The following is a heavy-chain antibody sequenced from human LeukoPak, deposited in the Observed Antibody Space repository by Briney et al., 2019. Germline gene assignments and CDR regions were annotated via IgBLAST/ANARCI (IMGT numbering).Heavy chain of an antibody. CDR1: GFIFSNYV. CDR2: LSSSGGST. CDR3: ATDLVVVLPAAYDN. Sequence: GGSLRLSCSASGFIFSNYVMSWVRQSPGKGLEWVSTLSSSGGSTYHADSVKGRFTISRDNSKNTLYLQMNSLRAEDTAVYYCATDLVVVLPAAYDNWGQGALVTVSS. V-gene: IGHV3-23*01. D-gene: IGHD2-2*01. J-gene: IGHJ4*02.